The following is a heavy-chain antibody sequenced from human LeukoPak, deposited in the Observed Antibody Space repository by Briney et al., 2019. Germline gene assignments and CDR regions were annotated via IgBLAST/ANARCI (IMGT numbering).Heavy chain of an antibody. D-gene: IGHD3-22*01. CDR2: IYYSGNT. J-gene: IGHJ4*02. CDR3: AADSSGYYYGPY. CDR1: GDSISSTSYY. Sequence: SETLSLTCTVSGDSISSTSYYWGWIRQPPGKGLEWIGSIYYSGNTYYSPSLKSRVTISVDTSKNRFSLKLSSVTAADTAVYYCAADSSGYYYGPYWGQGTLVTVSS. V-gene: IGHV4-39*01.